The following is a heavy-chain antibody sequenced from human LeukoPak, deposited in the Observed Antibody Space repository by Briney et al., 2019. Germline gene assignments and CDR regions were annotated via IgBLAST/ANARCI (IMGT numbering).Heavy chain of an antibody. D-gene: IGHD3-22*01. Sequence: GASVKVSCKASGYTFTGYYMHWVRQAPGQGLEWMGRINPNGGGTNYAQKFQGRVTMTRDTSISTAYMELSRLRSDDTAVYYCARGGGRGYYDSSGYYHVRWGQGTLVTVSS. CDR1: GYTFTGYY. CDR2: INPNGGGT. V-gene: IGHV1-2*06. J-gene: IGHJ4*02. CDR3: ARGGGRGYYDSSGYYHVR.